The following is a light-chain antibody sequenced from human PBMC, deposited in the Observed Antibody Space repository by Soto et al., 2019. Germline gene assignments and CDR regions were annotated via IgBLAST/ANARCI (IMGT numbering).Light chain of an antibody. CDR3: QQSYTSPST. Sequence: DIQMTQSPSFLSASVGDRVTITCRASQSIGKHLNWYQQKPGKAPKFLIYGASTLQSGITSRFTGSGSGTDFNLSVNSLQAEDFATSYCQQSYTSPSTFGQGTRLEI. J-gene: IGKJ5*01. CDR1: QSIGKH. V-gene: IGKV1-39*01. CDR2: GAS.